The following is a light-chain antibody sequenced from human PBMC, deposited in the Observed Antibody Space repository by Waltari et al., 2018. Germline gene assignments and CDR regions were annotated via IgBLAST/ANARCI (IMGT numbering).Light chain of an antibody. Sequence: DVVMTQSPLFLPVTLGQTASIPCKSSQSLVHSDGKTYLNWFHQRSGQSPRRLIYEISTRDSGVPDRFSGSGSGTDFTLKISRVEAEDVGVYYCMQATHWPLTFGQGTKVEIK. CDR1: QSLVHSDGKTY. V-gene: IGKV2-30*02. J-gene: IGKJ1*01. CDR3: MQATHWPLT. CDR2: EIS.